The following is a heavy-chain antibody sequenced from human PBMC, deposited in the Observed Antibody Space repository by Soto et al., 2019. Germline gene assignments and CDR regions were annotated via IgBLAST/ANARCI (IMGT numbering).Heavy chain of an antibody. CDR3: AKDTYYHDSSGYYIFDY. D-gene: IGHD3-22*01. CDR1: GLTFSSYG. J-gene: IGHJ4*02. CDR2: ISYDGSNK. V-gene: IGHV3-30*18. Sequence: QVQLVESGGGVVQPGRSLRLSCAASGLTFSSYGMHWVRQAPGKGLKWVAVISYDGSNKNYADSVKGRFTISRDNSKNTVYLQMNSLRAEDTAVYYCAKDTYYHDSSGYYIFDYWGQGTLVTVSS.